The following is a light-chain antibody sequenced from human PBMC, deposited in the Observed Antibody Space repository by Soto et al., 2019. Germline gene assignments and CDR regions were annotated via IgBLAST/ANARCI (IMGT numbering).Light chain of an antibody. CDR1: QSVSSN. V-gene: IGKV3-15*01. CDR3: HQRNK. CDR2: GAS. Sequence: EIVMTQSPATLSVSPGERATLSCRASQSVSSNLAWYQQKPGQAPSLLIYGASTRATGIPARFRGSGSGTEFTLTITSLQPEDFGVYFCHQRNKFGQGTRLEIK. J-gene: IGKJ5*01.